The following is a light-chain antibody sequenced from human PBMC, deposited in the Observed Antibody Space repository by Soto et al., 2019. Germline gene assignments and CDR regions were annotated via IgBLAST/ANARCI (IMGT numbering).Light chain of an antibody. J-gene: IGKJ4*01. CDR3: QQSYSTTT. CDR1: QSISSY. CDR2: TAS. V-gene: IGKV1-39*01. Sequence: DIQMTQSPSSLSASVGDRVTITCRASQSISSYLNWYQQKPGKAPKLLIYTASSLQSGVPSRFSGSGSGTDFTHTISSLQPEDFATYYCQQSYSTTTFGGGTKVEIK.